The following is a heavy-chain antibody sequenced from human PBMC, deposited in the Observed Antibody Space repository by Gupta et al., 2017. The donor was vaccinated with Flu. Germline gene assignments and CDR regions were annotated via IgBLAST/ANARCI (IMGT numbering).Heavy chain of an antibody. J-gene: IGHJ4*02. CDR1: GFTLSNYW. CDR3: ATVFEY. CDR2: VDNEGSGT. V-gene: IGHV3-74*01. D-gene: IGHD2-21*02. Sequence: WAAVGFTLSNYWMHWVRQVPGKGLGGVSRVDNEGSGTSDADSVKGRFTIPRENAKNTLYLQMNSRRAEDTAVYYCATVFEYWGKGTLGTGSS.